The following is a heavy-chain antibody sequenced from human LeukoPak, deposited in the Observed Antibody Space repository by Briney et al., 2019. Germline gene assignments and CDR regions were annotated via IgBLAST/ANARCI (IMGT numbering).Heavy chain of an antibody. D-gene: IGHD5-24*01. CDR3: ARLGDGDNLRYFDY. Sequence: SETLSLTCTVSGASISTYHWGWIRQPPGKGLEWIGYIYYSGSTNYNAFLKSRVTISVDTSKNQFSLKLSSVTAADTAVYYCARLGDGDNLRYFDYWGQGTLVTVSS. V-gene: IGHV4-59*08. J-gene: IGHJ4*02. CDR2: IYYSGST. CDR1: GASISTYH.